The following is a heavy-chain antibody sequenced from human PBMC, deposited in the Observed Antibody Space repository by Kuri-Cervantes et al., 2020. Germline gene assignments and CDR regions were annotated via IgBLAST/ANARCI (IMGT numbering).Heavy chain of an antibody. J-gene: IGHJ5*02. D-gene: IGHD3-9*01. Sequence: SGPTLVKPTETLALTCTVSGFSLSTSGVGVGWIRQPPGKALEWLALIYWDDDKRYSPSLKSRLTITKDTSKNQVVLTMTNMDPVDTATYYCAHSDYDILTGYYLKYNWFDPWGQGTLVTVSS. CDR1: GFSLSTSGVG. CDR2: IYWDDDK. V-gene: IGHV2-5*02. CDR3: AHSDYDILTGYYLKYNWFDP.